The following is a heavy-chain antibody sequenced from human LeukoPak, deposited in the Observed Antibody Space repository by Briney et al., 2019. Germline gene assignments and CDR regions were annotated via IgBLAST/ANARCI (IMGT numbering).Heavy chain of an antibody. J-gene: IGHJ4*02. CDR3: ARESISGTTHLDY. CDR2: IKQDGSEK. CDR1: GFTFSSYW. D-gene: IGHD1-7*01. V-gene: IGHV3-7*01. Sequence: GGSLRLSCAASGFTFSSYWMSWVRQAPGKGLEWVANIKQDGSEKCYVDSAKGRFTISRDNAKNSLYLQMNSLRAEDTAVYYCARESISGTTHLDYWGQGTLVTVSS.